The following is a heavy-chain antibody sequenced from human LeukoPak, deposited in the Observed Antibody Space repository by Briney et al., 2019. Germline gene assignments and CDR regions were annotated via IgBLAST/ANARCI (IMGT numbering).Heavy chain of an antibody. CDR3: ARWLQHEDYFDY. CDR2: IYYSGST. CDR1: GGSVSSGSYY. Sequence: KPSETLSLTCTVSGGSVSSGSYYWRWIRQPPGKGLEWIGYIYYSGSTNYNPSLKSRVTISVDTSKNQFSLKLSSVTAADTAVYYCARWLQHEDYFDYWGQGTLVTVSS. J-gene: IGHJ4*02. V-gene: IGHV4-61*01. D-gene: IGHD5-24*01.